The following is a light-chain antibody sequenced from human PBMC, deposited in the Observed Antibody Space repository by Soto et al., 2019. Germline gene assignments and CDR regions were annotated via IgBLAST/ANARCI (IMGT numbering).Light chain of an antibody. V-gene: IGKV3-11*01. CDR1: QSISKY. CDR2: DAS. Sequence: EIVLTQSPVPLSLSPGERATLSCRASQSISKYLAWYQQKPGQAPRLLIYDASNRAARIPARFSGSGSGTDFTLTISSLEPEDFAVYYCQQRSNWRGTFGGGTKVEIK. J-gene: IGKJ4*01. CDR3: QQRSNWRGT.